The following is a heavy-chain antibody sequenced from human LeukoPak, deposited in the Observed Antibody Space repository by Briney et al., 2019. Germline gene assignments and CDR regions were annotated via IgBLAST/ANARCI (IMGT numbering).Heavy chain of an antibody. CDR2: IFPADSDT. D-gene: IGHD6-13*01. CDR1: GYSFTSNW. V-gene: IGHV5-51*01. CDR3: ARQDSRSFQF. Sequence: KHGESLKISCKGSGYSFTSNWIAWVRQMPGKGLEWMGNIFPADSDTTYSPSFQGHVTMSVDRSINTAYLQWSSLEASDTATYFCARQDSRSFQFWGQGTLVTVSS. J-gene: IGHJ4*02.